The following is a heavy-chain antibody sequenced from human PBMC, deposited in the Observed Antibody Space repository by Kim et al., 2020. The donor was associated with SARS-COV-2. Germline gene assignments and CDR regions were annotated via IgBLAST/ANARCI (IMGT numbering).Heavy chain of an antibody. J-gene: IGHJ4*02. CDR2: ISYDGSNK. CDR1: GFTFSSYA. Sequence: GGSLRLSCAASGFTFSSYAMHWVRQAPGKGLEWVAVISYDGSNKYYADSVKGRFTISRDNSKNTLYLQMNSLRAEDTAVYYCARDDPLVYWGQGTLVTVS. CDR3: ARDDPLVY. V-gene: IGHV3-30*04.